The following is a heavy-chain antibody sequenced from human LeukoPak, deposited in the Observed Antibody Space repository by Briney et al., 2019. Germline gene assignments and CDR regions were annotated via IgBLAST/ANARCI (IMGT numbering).Heavy chain of an antibody. V-gene: IGHV4-31*03. Sequence: PSQTLSLTCTVSGGSISSGGYYWSWIRQRPGKGLEWIGYIYYSGSTYYNPSLKSRVTISVDTSKNQFPLKLSSVTAADTAVYYCARGVVVPAANPIDSGWNDAFDIWGQGTMVTVSS. CDR3: ARGVVVPAANPIDSGWNDAFDI. J-gene: IGHJ3*02. CDR1: GGSISSGGYY. CDR2: IYYSGST. D-gene: IGHD2-2*01.